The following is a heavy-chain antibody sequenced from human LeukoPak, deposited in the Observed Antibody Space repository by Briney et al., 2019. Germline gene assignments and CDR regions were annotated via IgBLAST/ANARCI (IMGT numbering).Heavy chain of an antibody. V-gene: IGHV3-30-3*01. CDR3: AREVTVTTETAFDI. Sequence: GGSLRLSCAASGFXFSSYAIHWVRQAPGKGLEWVAVISYDGSYKYYADSVKGRFTISRDNSKNTLYLQMNSLRAEDTAVYSCAREVTVTTETAFDIWGQGTAVTVSS. J-gene: IGHJ3*02. CDR2: ISYDGSYK. CDR1: GFXFSSYA. D-gene: IGHD4-17*01.